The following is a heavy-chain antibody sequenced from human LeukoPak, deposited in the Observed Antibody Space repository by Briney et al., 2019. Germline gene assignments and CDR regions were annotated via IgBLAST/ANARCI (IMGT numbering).Heavy chain of an antibody. CDR1: GFTFSSYW. J-gene: IGHJ1*01. V-gene: IGHV3-7*01. CDR2: IKQDGSEK. Sequence: GGSLRLSCAASGFTFSSYWMSWVRQAPGKGRGWVANIKQDGSEKYYVDSVKGRFTISRDNAKNSLYLQMNSLRAEDTAVYYCAREVAVAVPVYWGQGTLVTVSS. D-gene: IGHD6-19*01. CDR3: AREVAVAVPVY.